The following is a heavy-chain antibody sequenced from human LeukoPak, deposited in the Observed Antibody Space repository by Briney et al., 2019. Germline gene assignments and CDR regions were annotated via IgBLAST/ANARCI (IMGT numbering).Heavy chain of an antibody. V-gene: IGHV3-64*02. CDR1: GFGFGYYD. CDR2: INSNGRTI. J-gene: IGHJ3*01. Sequence: PGGSLRLSCAASGFGFGYYDMHWVRQAPGKGLECVSAINSNGRTIHYADSVKGRFTVSRDNSNNTLYLQMGGLKPEDMAVYYCGRFVSSGPLWGQGTMVTVSS. D-gene: IGHD3-22*01. CDR3: GRFVSSGPL.